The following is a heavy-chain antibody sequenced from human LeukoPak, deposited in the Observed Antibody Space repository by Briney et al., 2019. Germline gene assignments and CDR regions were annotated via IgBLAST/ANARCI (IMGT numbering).Heavy chain of an antibody. CDR2: ISSSSSYI. J-gene: IGHJ4*02. D-gene: IGHD4-23*01. CDR1: GFTFSSYS. V-gene: IGHV3-21*04. Sequence: GGSLRLSCAASGFTFSSYSMNWVRQAPGKGLEWVSSISSSSSYIYYADSVKGRFTISRDNSKNTLYLQMNSLRAEDTAVYYCARARTNYRGLDYWGQGTLVTVSS. CDR3: ARARTNYRGLDY.